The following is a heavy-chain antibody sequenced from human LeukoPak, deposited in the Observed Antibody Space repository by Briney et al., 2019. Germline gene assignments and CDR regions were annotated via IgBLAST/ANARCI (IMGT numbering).Heavy chain of an antibody. CDR3: ARREYCSGGTCKGFDP. D-gene: IGHD2-15*01. CDR1: GFIFSRYE. CDR2: ISSSGSTI. V-gene: IGHV3-48*03. J-gene: IGHJ5*02. Sequence: PGGSLRLSCAASGFIFSRYEMNWVRQAPGKGLEWVSYISSSGSTIYYADSVKGRFTISRDNAKNSLYLQMNSLRAEDTAVYYCARREYCSGGTCKGFDPWGQGTLVTVSS.